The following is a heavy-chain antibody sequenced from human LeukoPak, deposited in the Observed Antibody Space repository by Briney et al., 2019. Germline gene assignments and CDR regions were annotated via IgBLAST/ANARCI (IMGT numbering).Heavy chain of an antibody. CDR3: ARRIYITMIVVVIDRYAFDI. V-gene: IGHV4-61*02. CDR1: GGSISSGSYY. Sequence: SETLSLTCTVSGGSISSGSYYWSWIRQPAGKGLEWIGRIYTSGSTNYNPSLKSRVTISLDTSKNQFSLKLSSVTAADTAVYYCARRIYITMIVVVIDRYAFDIWGQGTMVTVSS. D-gene: IGHD3-22*01. J-gene: IGHJ3*02. CDR2: IYTSGST.